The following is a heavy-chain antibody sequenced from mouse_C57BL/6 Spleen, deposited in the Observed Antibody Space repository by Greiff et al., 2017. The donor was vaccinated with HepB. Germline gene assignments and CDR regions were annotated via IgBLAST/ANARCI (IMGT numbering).Heavy chain of an antibody. Sequence: VQLQPGPELVQPGASVKLSCKASGYTFTSYWMHWVKQRPGQGLEWIGNINPSNGGTNYNEKFKSKATLTVDKSSSTADMQLSSLTSEDSAVYYCARLSYYGSRGYYAMDYWGQGTSVTVSS. V-gene: IGHV1-53*01. CDR2: INPSNGGT. CDR1: GYTFTSYW. D-gene: IGHD1-1*01. J-gene: IGHJ4*01. CDR3: ARLSYYGSRGYYAMDY.